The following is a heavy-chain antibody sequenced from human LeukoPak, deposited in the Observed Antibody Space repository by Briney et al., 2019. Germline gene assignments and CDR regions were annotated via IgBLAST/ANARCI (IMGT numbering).Heavy chain of an antibody. CDR2: INHSGST. Sequence: SETLSLTCAVYGGSFSGYYWSWIRQPPGKGLEWIGEINHSGSTNYNPSLKSRVTISVDTSKNQFSPKLSSVTAADTAVYYCARGRGYCSGGSCPRWFDPWGQGTLVTVSS. J-gene: IGHJ5*02. CDR3: ARGRGYCSGGSCPRWFDP. D-gene: IGHD2-15*01. V-gene: IGHV4-34*01. CDR1: GGSFSGYY.